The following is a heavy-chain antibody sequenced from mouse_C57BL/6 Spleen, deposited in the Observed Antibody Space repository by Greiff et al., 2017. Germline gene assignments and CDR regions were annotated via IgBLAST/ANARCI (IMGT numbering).Heavy chain of an antibody. CDR2: INPSNGGT. V-gene: IGHV1-53*01. J-gene: IGHJ4*01. CDR3: ARFRVFYAMDY. Sequence: QVHVKQSGTELVKPGASVKLSCKASGYTFTSYWMHWVKQRLGQGLEWIGNINPSNGGTNYNEKFKSKATLTVDKSSSTAYMQLSSLTSEDSAVYYCARFRVFYAMDYWGQGTSVTVSS. D-gene: IGHD3-1*01. CDR1: GYTFTSYW.